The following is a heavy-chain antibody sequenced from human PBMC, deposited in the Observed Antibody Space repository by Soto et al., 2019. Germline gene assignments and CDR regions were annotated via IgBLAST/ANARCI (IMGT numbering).Heavy chain of an antibody. J-gene: IGHJ5*02. CDR3: ARGPSEDIVVVVAASNWFDP. CDR2: INSDGSST. V-gene: IGHV3-74*01. Sequence: GGSLRLSCAASGFTFSSYAMSWVRQAPGKGLVWVSRINSDGSSTSYADSVKGRFTISRDNAKNTLYLQMNSLRAEDTAVYYCARGPSEDIVVVVAASNWFDPWGQGTLVTVSS. CDR1: GFTFSSYA. D-gene: IGHD2-15*01.